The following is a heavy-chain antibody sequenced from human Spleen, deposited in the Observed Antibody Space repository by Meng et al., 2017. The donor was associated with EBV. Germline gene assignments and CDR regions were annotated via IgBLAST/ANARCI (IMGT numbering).Heavy chain of an antibody. J-gene: IGHJ4*02. Sequence: EAQLVESGXGLVQPGGSLRLSCAASGITFSNSWMHWVRQAPGKGLVWVSYISSDGSRIDYADSVKGRFSISRDNAKNTVYLQMNSLRAEDTAVYFCASEAPRPNLRAYWGQGSLVTVSS. CDR3: ASEAPRPNLRAY. V-gene: IGHV3-74*01. CDR2: ISSDGSRI. CDR1: GITFSNSW.